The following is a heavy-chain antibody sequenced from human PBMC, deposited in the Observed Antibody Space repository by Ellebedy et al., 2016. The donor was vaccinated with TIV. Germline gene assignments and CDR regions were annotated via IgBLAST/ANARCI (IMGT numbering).Heavy chain of an antibody. J-gene: IGHJ6*02. D-gene: IGHD6-19*01. V-gene: IGHV5-51*01. CDR1: GYSFTSYW. CDR2: IYPGDSDT. Sequence: GKSLKISCKGSGYSFTSYWIGWVRQMPGKGLEWMGIIYPGDSDTRYSPSFQGHVTISADKSISTAYLQWSSLKASDTAMYYCARSWLVRGYYYYYGMDVWGQGTTVTVSS. CDR3: ARSWLVRGYYYYYGMDV.